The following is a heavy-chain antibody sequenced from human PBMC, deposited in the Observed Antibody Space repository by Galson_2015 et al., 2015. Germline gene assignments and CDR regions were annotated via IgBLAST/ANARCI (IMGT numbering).Heavy chain of an antibody. CDR3: TRDSPYCSGGSCYSDY. J-gene: IGHJ4*02. D-gene: IGHD2-15*01. V-gene: IGHV3-49*03. CDR1: GFTFGDYA. Sequence: SLRLSCAASGFTFGDYAMSWFRQAPGKGLEWVGFIRGKAYGGTTEYAASVKGRFTISRDDSKSIAYLQMNSLKTEDTAVYYCTRDSPYCSGGSCYSDYWGQGTLVTVSS. CDR2: IRGKAYGGTT.